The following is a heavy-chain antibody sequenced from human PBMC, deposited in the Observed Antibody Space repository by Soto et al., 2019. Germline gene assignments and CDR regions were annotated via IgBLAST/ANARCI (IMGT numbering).Heavy chain of an antibody. CDR1: GFTVSSKY. D-gene: IGHD2-15*01. CDR3: GRDDVLCDGGRCYGVALDV. CDR2: IQSGGPT. V-gene: IGHV3-66*01. J-gene: IGHJ6*04. Sequence: EVHLVESGGGLVQPGGSLRLSCAASGFTVSSKYMSWVRQAPGKGLEWVSLIQSGGPTYYADSVKGRSTISRDISENRPQVLMDSLRAEGTAVYYCGRDDVLCDGGRCYGVALDVWATGTAVTLSA.